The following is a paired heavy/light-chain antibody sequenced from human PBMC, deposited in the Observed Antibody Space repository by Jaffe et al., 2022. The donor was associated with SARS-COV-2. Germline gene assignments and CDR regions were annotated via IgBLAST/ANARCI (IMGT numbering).Light chain of an antibody. Sequence: EIVLTQSPATLSLSPGERATLSCRASQSVSSYLAWYQQKPGQAPRLLIYDASNRATGIPARFSGSGSGTDFTLTISSLEPEDFAVYYCQQRSNWPPSTFGQGTKVEIK. V-gene: IGKV3-11*01. CDR2: DAS. CDR3: QQRSNWPPST. J-gene: IGKJ1*01. CDR1: QSVSSY.
Heavy chain of an antibody. CDR2: ISSSGSTI. V-gene: IGHV3-48*03. CDR3: ARDLSPSFVVVVGGGGMDV. Sequence: EVQLVESGGGLVQPGGSLRLSCAASGFTFSSYEMNWVRQAPGKGLEWVSYISSSGSTIYYADSVKGRFTISRDNAKNSLYLQMNSLRAEDTAVYYCARDLSPSFVVVVGGGGMDVWGQGTTVTVSS. D-gene: IGHD2-15*01. CDR1: GFTFSSYE. J-gene: IGHJ6*02.